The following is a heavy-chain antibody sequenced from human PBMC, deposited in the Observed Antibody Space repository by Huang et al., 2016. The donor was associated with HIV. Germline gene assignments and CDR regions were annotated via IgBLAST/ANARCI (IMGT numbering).Heavy chain of an antibody. CDR1: GFTFSSYG. Sequence: QVQLMESGGGVVQPGRSLRLSCAASGFTFSSYGMHWVRQAPGKGLEWVAVIWYDGSNKYYADSVKGRFTISRDNSKNTLYLQMNSLKTEDTAVYYCALKGDSSGWEYFRHWGQGTLVTVSS. D-gene: IGHD6-19*01. J-gene: IGHJ1*01. CDR2: IWYDGSNK. CDR3: ALKGDSSGWEYFRH. V-gene: IGHV3-33*08.